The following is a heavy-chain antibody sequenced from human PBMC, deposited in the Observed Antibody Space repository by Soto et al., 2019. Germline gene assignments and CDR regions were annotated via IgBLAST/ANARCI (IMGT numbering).Heavy chain of an antibody. D-gene: IGHD5-12*01. CDR1: GFSVSTYY. V-gene: IGHV3-66*01. Sequence: EVQLVESGGGLVQPGGSLRLSCAASGFSVSTYYMNWVRQAPGKGLEWVSITLGGGNTYYADSVKGRFTVSKDNSKNPLFLQTDSLRGADTGVYYCARDWGYAFDYWGQGALVTVSS. CDR2: TLGGGNT. J-gene: IGHJ4*02. CDR3: ARDWGYAFDY.